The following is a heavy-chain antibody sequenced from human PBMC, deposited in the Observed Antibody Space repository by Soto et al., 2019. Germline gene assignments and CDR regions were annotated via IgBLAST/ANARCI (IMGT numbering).Heavy chain of an antibody. CDR2: FDPEDGET. V-gene: IGHV1-24*01. Sequence: ASVKVSCKVSGYTLTELSMHWVRQAPGKGLEWMGGFDPEDGETIYAQKFQGRVTMTEDTSTDTAYMELSSLRSEDTAVYYCATEWGRGPNYYYGMDVWGQGTTVTVSS. J-gene: IGHJ6*02. CDR1: GYTLTELS. D-gene: IGHD1-26*01. CDR3: ATEWGRGPNYYYGMDV.